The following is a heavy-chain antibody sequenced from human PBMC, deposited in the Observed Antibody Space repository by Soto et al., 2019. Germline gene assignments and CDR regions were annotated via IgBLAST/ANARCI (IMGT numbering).Heavy chain of an antibody. CDR3: AVRVVGAVSWFDP. D-gene: IGHD2-15*01. CDR1: GVSFIGYY. Sequence: SETLSLTCAVYGVSFIGYYWSWIRQPPGKRLEWIGEINHSGSTNYNPSLKSRVTISVDTSKNQFSLKLSSVTAAVTAVYYCAVRVVGAVSWFDPWGQGTLVTVSS. V-gene: IGHV4-34*01. CDR2: INHSGST. J-gene: IGHJ5*02.